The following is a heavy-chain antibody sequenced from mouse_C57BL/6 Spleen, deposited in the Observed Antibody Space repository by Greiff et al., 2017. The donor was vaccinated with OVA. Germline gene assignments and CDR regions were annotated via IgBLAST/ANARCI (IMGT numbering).Heavy chain of an antibody. J-gene: IGHJ3*01. Sequence: EVQGVESGPELVKPGASVKIPCKASGYTFTDYNMDWVKQSHGKSLEWIGDINPNNGGTIYNQKFKGKATLTVDKSSSTAYMELRSLTSEDTAVYYCARFYDGLPFAYWGQGTLVTVSA. CDR1: GYTFTDYN. V-gene: IGHV1-18*01. CDR3: ARFYDGLPFAY. CDR2: INPNNGGT. D-gene: IGHD1-1*01.